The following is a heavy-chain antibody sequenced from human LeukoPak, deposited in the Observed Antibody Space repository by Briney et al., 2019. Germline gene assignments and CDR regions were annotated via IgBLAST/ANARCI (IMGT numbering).Heavy chain of an antibody. CDR2: INPNSGGT. CDR3: ASYSIFGVGITPGDYYYMDV. D-gene: IGHD3-3*01. CDR1: GYTFTGYY. J-gene: IGHJ6*03. Sequence: ASVKVSCKASGYTFTGYYMHWVRQAPGQGLEWMGWINPNSGGTNYAQKFQGRVTMTRDTSISTAYMELSRLRSDDTAVYYCASYSIFGVGITPGDYYYMDVWGKGTTVTVSS. V-gene: IGHV1-2*02.